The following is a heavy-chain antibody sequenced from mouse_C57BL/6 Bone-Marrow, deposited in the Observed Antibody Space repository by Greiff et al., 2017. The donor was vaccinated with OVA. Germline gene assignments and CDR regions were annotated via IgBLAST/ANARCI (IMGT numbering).Heavy chain of an antibody. D-gene: IGHD1-1*01. J-gene: IGHJ2*01. CDR3: ARDYNYGSSYYFDD. V-gene: IGHV3-6*01. CDR1: GYSITSGYY. CDR2: ISYDGSN. Sequence: EVQLQQSGPGLVKPSQSLSLTCSVTGYSITSGYYWNWIRQFPGNKLEWMGYISYDGSNNYNPSLKNRISITRDTSKNQFFLKLNSVTTEDTATYYCARDYNYGSSYYFDDWGQGTTLTVSS.